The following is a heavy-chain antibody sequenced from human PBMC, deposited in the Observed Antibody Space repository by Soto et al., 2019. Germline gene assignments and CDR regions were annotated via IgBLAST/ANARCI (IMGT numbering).Heavy chain of an antibody. D-gene: IGHD2-21*02. CDR2: IYYSGST. V-gene: IGHV4-30-4*01. Sequence: QVQLQESGPGLVKPSQTLSLTCTVSGGSISSGDYYWSWIRQPPGKGLEWIGYIYYSGSTYYNPSLKSRVTISVDTSKNQFSLKLSSVTAADTAVYYCARAEVVTAIQAEYFQHWGQGTLVTVSS. CDR3: ARAEVVTAIQAEYFQH. CDR1: GGSISSGDYY. J-gene: IGHJ1*01.